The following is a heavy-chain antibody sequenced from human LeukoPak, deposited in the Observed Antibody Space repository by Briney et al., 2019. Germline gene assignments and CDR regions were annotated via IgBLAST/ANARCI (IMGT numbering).Heavy chain of an antibody. J-gene: IGHJ6*03. CDR1: GYTLTELS. CDR3: ARDREIATPTTDYYYMDV. D-gene: IGHD4-17*01. Sequence: ASVKVSCKVSGYTLTELSMHWVRQAPGKGLEWMGCFDPEDGERIYAQKFQGRVTMTEDTSTDTAYMELSRLRSDDTAVYYCARDREIATPTTDYYYMDVWGKGTTVTISS. V-gene: IGHV1-24*01. CDR2: FDPEDGER.